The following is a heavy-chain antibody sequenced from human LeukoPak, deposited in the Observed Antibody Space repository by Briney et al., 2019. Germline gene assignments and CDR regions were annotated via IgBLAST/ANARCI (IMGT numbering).Heavy chain of an antibody. CDR2: IIPIFGTA. J-gene: IGHJ4*02. V-gene: IGHV1-69*13. CDR1: GATFSSYA. Sequence: SVKLSCNASGATFSSYAISWVRQAPGQGLEWLGGIIPIFGTANYTQKFQGRVAITADESTSTAYMELSSLGSEATAVSYCDRDITLAYLHYWGQGTLVTVSS. D-gene: IGHD3-10*01. CDR3: DRDITLAYLHY.